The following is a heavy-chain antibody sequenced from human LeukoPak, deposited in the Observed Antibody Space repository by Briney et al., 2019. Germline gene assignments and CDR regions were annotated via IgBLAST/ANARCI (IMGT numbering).Heavy chain of an antibody. D-gene: IGHD6-13*01. J-gene: IGHJ4*02. CDR1: GFTVSSNY. Sequence: GGSLRLSCAASGFTVSSNYMSWVRQAPGKGLEWVSVIYSGGSKYYADSVKGRFTISRDNSNNTLYLQMNSLRAEDTAVYYCASTPDPSTWRDYWGQGTLVTVSS. V-gene: IGHV3-53*01. CDR3: ASTPDPSTWRDY. CDR2: IYSGGSK.